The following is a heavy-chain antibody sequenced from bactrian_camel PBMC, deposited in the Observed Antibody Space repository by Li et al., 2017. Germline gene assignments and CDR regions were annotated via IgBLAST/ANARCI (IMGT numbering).Heavy chain of an antibody. V-gene: IGHV3S67*01. Sequence: VQLVESGGGSVQAGNSLTLSCATTGSFLQTYCMAWLRQAPGQERKGVATLEGNGFTDYADFVKGRFIISKDSAKNTLFLQLNSLEFEDTAMYYCASDYGTTYYGQGTQVTVS. D-gene: IGHD2*01. CDR1: GSFLQTYC. CDR2: LEGNGFT. J-gene: IGHJ4*01.